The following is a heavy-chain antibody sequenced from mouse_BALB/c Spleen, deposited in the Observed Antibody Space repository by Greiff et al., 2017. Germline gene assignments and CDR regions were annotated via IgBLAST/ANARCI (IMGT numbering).Heavy chain of an antibody. CDR2: ISSGGSYT. CDR1: GFTFSSYA. D-gene: IGHD1-1*01. CDR3: AINYYGSSYGYAMDY. J-gene: IGHJ4*01. Sequence: EVKLMESGGGLVKPGGSLKLSCAASGFTFSSYAMSWVRQSPEKRLEWVAEISSGGSYTYYPDTVTGRFTISRDNAKNTLYLEMSSLRSEDTAMYYCAINYYGSSYGYAMDYWGQGTSVTVSS. V-gene: IGHV5-9-4*01.